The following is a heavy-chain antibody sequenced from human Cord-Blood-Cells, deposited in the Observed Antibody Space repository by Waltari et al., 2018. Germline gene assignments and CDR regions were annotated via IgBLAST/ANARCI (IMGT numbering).Heavy chain of an antibody. Sequence: QVQLVESGGGVVQPGESLRLPCAASGFTFSTSGLHRVRQAPGKGLEWVAYIRSDGSNINYADSVKGRFTISRDNSKNTLYLQMNSLRAEDTAVYYCARYSASRGFNYWGQGTLVTVSS. J-gene: IGHJ4*02. D-gene: IGHD6-13*01. CDR1: GFTFSTSG. CDR3: ARYSASRGFNY. V-gene: IGHV3-30*02. CDR2: IRSDGSNI.